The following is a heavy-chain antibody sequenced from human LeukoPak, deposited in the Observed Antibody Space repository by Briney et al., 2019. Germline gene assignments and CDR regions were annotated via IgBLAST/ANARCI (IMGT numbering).Heavy chain of an antibody. CDR2: LYYRGSP. CDR3: ARLQPNSGEWAFDI. V-gene: IGHV4-61*03. D-gene: IGHD1-1*01. Sequence: PSETLSLTCSVSGDISTASHYWSWIRQSPGKGLEWIGYLYYRGSPNYNPSLKSRVTISVDTSKNHFSLTLSSVTAADTAVYYCARLQPNSGEWAFDIWGQGTMVTVSS. CDR1: GDISTASHY. J-gene: IGHJ3*02.